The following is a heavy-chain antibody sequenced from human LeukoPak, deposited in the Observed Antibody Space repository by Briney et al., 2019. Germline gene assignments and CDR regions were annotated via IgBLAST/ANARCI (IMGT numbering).Heavy chain of an antibody. CDR1: GFTFSSYA. D-gene: IGHD5-12*01. CDR3: AKSLLSWLQALDY. Sequence: GGSLRLSCAASGFTFSSYAMSWVRQAPGKGLEWVSYISGSGDSTYYEDSVKGRFTISRDNSKNTLYLQMKSLRAEDTAVYYCAKSLLSWLQALDYRGQGTLVTVSS. V-gene: IGHV3-23*01. CDR2: ISGSGDST. J-gene: IGHJ4*02.